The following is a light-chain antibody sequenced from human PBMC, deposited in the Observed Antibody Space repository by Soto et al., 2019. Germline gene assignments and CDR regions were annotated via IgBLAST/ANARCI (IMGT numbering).Light chain of an antibody. Sequence: QSVLTQPPSVSAAPGQKVTISCSGSRSNIGNNYVSWYQQLPGTAPKVLIYDNNKRPSGIPDRFSGSKSGTSATLGITGLQTGDEADYYGGTWDSSLSGWVFGGGTKLTVL. CDR2: DNN. CDR3: GTWDSSLSGWV. CDR1: RSNIGNNY. V-gene: IGLV1-51*01. J-gene: IGLJ3*02.